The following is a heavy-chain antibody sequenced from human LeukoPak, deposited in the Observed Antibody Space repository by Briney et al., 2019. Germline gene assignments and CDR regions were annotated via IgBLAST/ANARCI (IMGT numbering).Heavy chain of an antibody. Sequence: GGSLRLSCAASGFTVSSNYMSWVRQAPGKGLEWVSVIYSGGSTYYADSVKGRFTISRDNSKNTLYLQMNSLRAEDTAVYYCARGAYYYDSSSYYFDYWGQGTLVTVSS. CDR3: ARGAYYYDSSSYYFDY. V-gene: IGHV3-53*01. CDR2: IYSGGST. CDR1: GFTVSSNY. D-gene: IGHD3-22*01. J-gene: IGHJ4*02.